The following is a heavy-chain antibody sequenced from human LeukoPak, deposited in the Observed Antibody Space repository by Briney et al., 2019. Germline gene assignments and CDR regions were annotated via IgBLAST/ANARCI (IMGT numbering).Heavy chain of an antibody. CDR2: ISGSGGST. V-gene: IGHV3-23*01. J-gene: IGHJ4*02. Sequence: GGSLRLSCAASGFTFSSYAMSWVRQAPGKGLEWVSAISGSGGSTYYADSVKGRFTISRDNSKNTLYLQMNSLGAEDTAVYYCAKTKSAGDYVWGSYRQYYFDYWGQGTLVTVSS. CDR3: AKTKSAGDYVWGSYRQYYFDY. D-gene: IGHD3-16*02. CDR1: GFTFSSYA.